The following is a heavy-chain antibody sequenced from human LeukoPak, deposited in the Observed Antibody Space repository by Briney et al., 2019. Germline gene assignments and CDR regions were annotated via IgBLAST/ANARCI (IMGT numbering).Heavy chain of an antibody. CDR3: ASHSGGRNWYFDL. J-gene: IGHJ2*01. Sequence: SETLSLTCAVYGGSFSGYYWSWIRQPPGKGLEWIGEINHSGSTNYNPSLKSRVTISVDTSKNQFSLKLSSVTAADTAVYYCASHSGGRNWYFDLWGRGTLVTVSS. V-gene: IGHV4-34*01. CDR1: GGSFSGYY. CDR2: INHSGST. D-gene: IGHD1-26*01.